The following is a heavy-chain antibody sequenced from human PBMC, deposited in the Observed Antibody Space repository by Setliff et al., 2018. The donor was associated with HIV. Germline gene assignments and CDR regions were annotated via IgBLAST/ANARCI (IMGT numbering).Heavy chain of an antibody. J-gene: IGHJ4*02. D-gene: IGHD3-10*01. V-gene: IGHV1-2*02. CDR1: AHPRYYY. Sequence: ASVKVSCKPSAHPRYYYMHWVRQVPGIGLQWMGGIIPILDTAKYAQKFQGRVTVTRDTSISTAYMELRRLTSDDTAVYYCARGGLYWGQGTLVTVSS. CDR2: IIPILDTA. CDR3: ARGGLY.